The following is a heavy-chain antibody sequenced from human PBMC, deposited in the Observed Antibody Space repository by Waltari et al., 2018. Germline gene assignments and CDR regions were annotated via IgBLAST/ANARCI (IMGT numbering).Heavy chain of an antibody. J-gene: IGHJ4*02. CDR2: INHSGST. Sequence: QVQLQQWGAGLLKPSETLSLTCAVYGGSFSGYYLSWIRQPPGKGLEWIGEINHSGSTNYHPSLKSRVTISVDTSKNQFSLKLSSVTAADTAVYYCARVIQLWALYYFDYWGQGTLVTVSS. D-gene: IGHD5-18*01. CDR3: ARVIQLWALYYFDY. CDR1: GGSFSGYY. V-gene: IGHV4-34*01.